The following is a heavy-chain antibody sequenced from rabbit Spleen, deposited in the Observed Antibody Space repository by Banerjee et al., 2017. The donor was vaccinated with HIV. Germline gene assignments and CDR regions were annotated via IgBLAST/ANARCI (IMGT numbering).Heavy chain of an antibody. CDR1: GFSFSSSYW. CDR3: ARAVTGDRFYSL. D-gene: IGHD4-1*01. Sequence: QEQLVESGGDLVQPEGSLTLTCTASGFSFSSSYWICWVRQAPGKGLEWIACVYGGSSGSTYYATWAKGRFTISKTSSTTVTLQMTSLTAADTATYFCARAVTGDRFYSLWGQGTLVTVS. J-gene: IGHJ3*01. CDR2: VYGGSSGST. V-gene: IGHV1S45*01.